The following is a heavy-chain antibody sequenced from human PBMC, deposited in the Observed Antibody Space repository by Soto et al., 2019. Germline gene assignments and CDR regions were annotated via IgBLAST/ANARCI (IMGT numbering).Heavy chain of an antibody. V-gene: IGHV1-69*08. Sequence: QVQLVQSGAEVKKPGSSVKVSCKASGGTFSTYTITWVRQAPGQGLEWMGRIIPIIGIINYAQKFQGRVTISADKFTGTAYMELTGLRSDDTAVYYCAGDPSSHYNDRHASSYPWGQGTLVTVS. D-gene: IGHD4-4*01. J-gene: IGHJ5*02. CDR1: GGTFSTYT. CDR2: IIPIIGII. CDR3: AGDPSSHYNDRHASSYP.